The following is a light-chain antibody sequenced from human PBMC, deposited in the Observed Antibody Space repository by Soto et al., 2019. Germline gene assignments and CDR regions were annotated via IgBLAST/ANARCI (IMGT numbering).Light chain of an antibody. Sequence: QSVLTQPPSASGTPGQRVTISCSGISSNIGSNTVNSYQQLPGTAPKLLIYSNNQRPSGVPDRFSGSKSGTSASLTISGLQSEDEADYYCAAWDDSLNGVVFGGGTKLTVL. J-gene: IGLJ2*01. V-gene: IGLV1-44*01. CDR3: AAWDDSLNGVV. CDR2: SNN. CDR1: SSNIGSNT.